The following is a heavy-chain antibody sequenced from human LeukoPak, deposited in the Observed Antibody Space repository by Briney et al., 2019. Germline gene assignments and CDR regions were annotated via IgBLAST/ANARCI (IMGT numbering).Heavy chain of an antibody. D-gene: IGHD3-16*01. V-gene: IGHV3-48*02. CDR2: ISSSSNSI. J-gene: IGHJ4*02. CDR1: GFTFSSYG. CDR3: ARARGDDVGVFWGDY. Sequence: GGSLRLSCAASGFTFSSYGMNWVRRAPGKVLEWLSYISSSSNSIYYADSVKGRFTISRDNAKNSLHLQMNSLRDEDTAVYYCARARGDDVGVFWGDYWGRETLVTVP.